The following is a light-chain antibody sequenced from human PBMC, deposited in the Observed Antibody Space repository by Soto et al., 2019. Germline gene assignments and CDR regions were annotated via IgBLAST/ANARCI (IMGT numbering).Light chain of an antibody. J-gene: IGKJ2*01. CDR1: QSVNRY. Sequence: DIQMTQSPSSLSASLGDRVTITCRASQSVNRYLNWYQQQPGRAPKVLIYAASSLQSGVPSRFSGNGSGTDFTPTITSLQPEDFATYFCQQTYRPSYTFAQGTRLEIK. V-gene: IGKV1-39*01. CDR3: QQTYRPSYT. CDR2: AAS.